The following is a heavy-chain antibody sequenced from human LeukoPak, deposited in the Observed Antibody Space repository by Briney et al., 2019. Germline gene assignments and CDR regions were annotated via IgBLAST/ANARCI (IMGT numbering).Heavy chain of an antibody. D-gene: IGHD3-22*01. CDR2: TYYSGSS. CDR1: GGSISGYY. CDR3: ARHFTYYYDSSGYPRDAFDV. Sequence: SETLSLTCSVSGGSISGYYWSWIRQSPGKGLVWIGYTYYSGSSNYNPSLKSRVTISIDMSTNQFSLKLSSVTAADTALYYCARHFTYYYDSSGYPRDAFDVWGQGTMVTVSS. J-gene: IGHJ3*01. V-gene: IGHV4-59*08.